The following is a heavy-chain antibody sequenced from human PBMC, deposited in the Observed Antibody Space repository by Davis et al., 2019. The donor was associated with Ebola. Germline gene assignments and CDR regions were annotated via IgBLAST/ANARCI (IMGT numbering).Heavy chain of an antibody. V-gene: IGHV4-61*01. CDR2: IHYAGTT. CDR1: GGSVSSGSYY. D-gene: IGHD3-22*01. J-gene: IGHJ3*01. Sequence: MPGGSLRLSCTVSGGSVSSGSYYWSWIRQPPGKGLEWIGYIHYAGTTDYNPSLKSRVSMSVDTSKNQISLTLNSVTAVDTAVYYCARDPRVHMIDAAFDLWGQGTMVTVSS. CDR3: ARDPRVHMIDAAFDL.